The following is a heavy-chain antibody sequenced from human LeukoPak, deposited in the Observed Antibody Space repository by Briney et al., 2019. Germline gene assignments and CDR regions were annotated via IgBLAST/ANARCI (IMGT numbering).Heavy chain of an antibody. D-gene: IGHD2-2*01. CDR3: ANRRCTSNSCYLAY. V-gene: IGHV3-23*01. CDR2: ITGSGDTT. CDR1: GFTVSSNY. Sequence: QTGGSLRLSCAASGFTVSSNYMSWVRQAPGKGLEWVSAITGSGDTTYYAHPVKGRFTISRDNSKNTVYLQMNSLGAEDTAIYYCANRRCTSNSCYLAYWGQGTLVAVSS. J-gene: IGHJ4*02.